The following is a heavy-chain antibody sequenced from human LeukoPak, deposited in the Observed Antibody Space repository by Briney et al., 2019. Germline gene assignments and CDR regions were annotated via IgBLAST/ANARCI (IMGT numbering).Heavy chain of an antibody. CDR2: INPNSGGT. V-gene: IGHV1-2*02. D-gene: IGHD2-2*01. CDR1: GYTFTGYY. J-gene: IGHJ5*02. Sequence: ASVKVSCKASGYTFTGYYMHWVRQAPGQGLEWMGWINPNSGGTNYAQKFQGRVTMTRDTSISTAYMELSRLRSDDTAVYYCARDGRYCGSTSCRLNWFDPWGQGTLVTVSS. CDR3: ARDGRYCGSTSCRLNWFDP.